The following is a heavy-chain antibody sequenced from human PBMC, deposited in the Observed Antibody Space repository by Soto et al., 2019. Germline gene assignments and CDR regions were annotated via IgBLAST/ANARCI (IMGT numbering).Heavy chain of an antibody. Sequence: SETLALTCTVSGGSISSGGYYWSWIRQHPGKGLEWIGYIYYSGSTYYNPSLKSRVTISVDTSKNQFSLKLSSVTAADTAVYYCARDRECSGGTCYNYFDYWGQGTLVTVSS. J-gene: IGHJ4*02. V-gene: IGHV4-31*03. CDR1: GGSISSGGYY. D-gene: IGHD2-15*01. CDR3: ARDRECSGGTCYNYFDY. CDR2: IYYSGST.